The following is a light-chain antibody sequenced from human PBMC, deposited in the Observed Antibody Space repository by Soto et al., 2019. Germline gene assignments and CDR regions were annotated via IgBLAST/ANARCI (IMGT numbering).Light chain of an antibody. CDR3: QHYNSYSPWT. V-gene: IGKV1-5*01. CDR2: DAS. J-gene: IGKJ1*01. Sequence: DIQMTQSPSTLSASVGDRVTITCRASQSISSWLAWYQQKPGKAPKLLIFDASSLESGVPSRFSGSGSGTEFTLTIGSLQPDDFATYYCQHYNSYSPWTFGQGTKVDIK. CDR1: QSISSW.